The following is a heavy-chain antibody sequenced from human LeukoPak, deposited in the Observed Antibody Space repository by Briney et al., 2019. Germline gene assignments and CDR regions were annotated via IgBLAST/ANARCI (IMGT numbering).Heavy chain of an antibody. Sequence: SVKVSCKASGGTFSSYAICWVRQAPGQGLEWMGGIIPIFGTANYAQKFQGRVTITTDESTSTAYMELSSLRSEDTAVYYCARAGGGYCSSTSCYTFDYWGQGTLVAVSS. CDR1: GGTFSSYA. CDR3: ARAGGGYCSSTSCYTFDY. D-gene: IGHD2-2*01. CDR2: IIPIFGTA. J-gene: IGHJ4*02. V-gene: IGHV1-69*05.